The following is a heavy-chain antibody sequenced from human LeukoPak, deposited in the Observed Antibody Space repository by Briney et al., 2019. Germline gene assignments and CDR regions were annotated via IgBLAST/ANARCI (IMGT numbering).Heavy chain of an antibody. CDR1: GFTFSSYS. Sequence: GGSLRLSCAASGFTFSSYSMNWVRQAPGKWLEWVSYISSSTNTIYYADSVKGRFTISRDNAKNSLFLQMNSLRDEDTAVYYCARGGYGANDDAFDIWGQGTMVTVSS. D-gene: IGHD4-23*01. V-gene: IGHV3-48*02. CDR2: ISSSTNTI. CDR3: ARGGYGANDDAFDI. J-gene: IGHJ3*02.